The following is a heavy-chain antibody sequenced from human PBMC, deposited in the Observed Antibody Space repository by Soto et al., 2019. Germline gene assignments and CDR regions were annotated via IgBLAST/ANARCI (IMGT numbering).Heavy chain of an antibody. J-gene: IGHJ3*02. CDR2: ISSSGNTI. CDR1: GFTFSDYY. D-gene: IGHD3-10*01. Sequence: GGSLRLSCAASGFTFSDYYMSWIRQAPGKGLEWVSYISSSGNTIYYADSVKGRFTISRDNVKNSLYLQMNSLRAEDTAVYYCAKDFSISSAFDIWGQGTMVTVSS. CDR3: AKDFSISSAFDI. V-gene: IGHV3-11*01.